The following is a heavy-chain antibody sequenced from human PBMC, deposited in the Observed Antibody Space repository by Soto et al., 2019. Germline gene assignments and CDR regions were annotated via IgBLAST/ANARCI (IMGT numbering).Heavy chain of an antibody. CDR3: ARWSYLDY. V-gene: IGHV3-23*01. J-gene: IGHJ4*02. CDR2: ISGSDGKT. CDR1: GFSFGSYA. Sequence: GGSLRLSCAASGFSFGSYALGWVRQAPGKGLEWVSTISGSDGKTFYADSVKGRFSISRDTSQSTLYLQMNSLRADDTAMYYCARWSYLDYWGQGTRVTVSS. D-gene: IGHD3-3*01.